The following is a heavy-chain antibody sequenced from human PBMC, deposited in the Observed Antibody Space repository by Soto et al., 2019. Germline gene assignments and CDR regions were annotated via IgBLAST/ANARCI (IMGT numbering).Heavy chain of an antibody. CDR1: GYTFSTYG. D-gene: IGHD6-6*01. V-gene: IGHV1-18*01. CDR2: ISAYNGNI. J-gene: IGHJ6*02. Sequence: QVQLVQSGDEVKKPGASVKVSCKASGYTFSTYGISWVRQAPGQGLEWRGWISAYNGNIRYAQKVQARVTLTTDTSTSTAYMELRSLRSDDTAVYHCARDQIGYTSSYGGYRYYYGMDVWGQGTTVTVSS. CDR3: ARDQIGYTSSYGGYRYYYGMDV.